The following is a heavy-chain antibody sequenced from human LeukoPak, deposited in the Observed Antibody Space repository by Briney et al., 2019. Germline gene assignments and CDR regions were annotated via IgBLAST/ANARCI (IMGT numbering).Heavy chain of an antibody. CDR3: ARDFDRLSRKIGRDSLYFYYYYMDV. CDR1: GFTFSSYG. V-gene: IGHV3-23*01. D-gene: IGHD3-9*01. CDR2: ISGNGGST. J-gene: IGHJ6*03. Sequence: GGSLRLSCAASGFTFSSYGMSWVRQAPGKGLEWVSAISGNGGSTYYADSVKGRFTISRDNAKNSLYLQMNSLRAEDTAVYYCARDFDRLSRKIGRDSLYFYYYYMDVWGKGTTVTVSS.